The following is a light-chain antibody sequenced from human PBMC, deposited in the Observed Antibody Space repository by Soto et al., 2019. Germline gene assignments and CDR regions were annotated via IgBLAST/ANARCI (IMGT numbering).Light chain of an antibody. V-gene: IGLV2-14*01. J-gene: IGLJ1*01. CDR2: DVS. Sequence: QSVLTQPASVSGSPGQSISISCTGTSSDVGGYNYVSWYQQHPGKAPKLTIYDVSNRPSGVSNRFSGSKSGNTASLTISGLQAEDEADYYCRSYTSSSILVFGTGTRVNV. CDR3: RSYTSSSILV. CDR1: SSDVGGYNY.